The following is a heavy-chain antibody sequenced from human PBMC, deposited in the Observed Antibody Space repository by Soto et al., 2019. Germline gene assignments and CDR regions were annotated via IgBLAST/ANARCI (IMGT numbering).Heavy chain of an antibody. CDR3: ARDWRGAEGFDP. CDR2: IGADNSDT. J-gene: IGHJ5*02. Sequence: QVQLVQSGPEVKKPGGSVKVSCKASGYTFPTYGFSWVRQAPGQGLEWVGWIGADNSDTTYAQKCQGRVTMTIDTSTTTSYMELRSLTTDDTAVYFCARDWRGAEGFDPWGQGTLVTVSS. CDR1: GYTFPTYG. V-gene: IGHV1-18*04. D-gene: IGHD3-3*01.